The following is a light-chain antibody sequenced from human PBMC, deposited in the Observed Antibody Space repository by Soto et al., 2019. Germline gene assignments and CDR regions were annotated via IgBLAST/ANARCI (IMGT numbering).Light chain of an antibody. CDR2: DTS. Sequence: EIVLTQSPASLSLSPGERATLSCRASQSVDSFLAWYQQKPGRTPRLLIYDTSNRATGSPARFSGSGSGTAFTLTISRLEPEDFAVYYCQVRTDWPPFKYTFGQGTKLEVK. J-gene: IGKJ2*01. V-gene: IGKV3-11*01. CDR1: QSVDSF. CDR3: QVRTDWPPFKYT.